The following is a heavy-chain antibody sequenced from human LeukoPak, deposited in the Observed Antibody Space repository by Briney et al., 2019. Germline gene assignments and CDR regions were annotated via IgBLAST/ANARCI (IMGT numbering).Heavy chain of an antibody. J-gene: IGHJ4*02. V-gene: IGHV3-53*01. CDR1: GFTFSDYI. CDR3: TRDPSDLIIVGDY. CDR2: IYSDGRT. Sequence: PGGSLRLSCAASGFTFSDYIMSWVRQAPGKGLEWVSVIYSDGRTYYADSVRGRFTISRDNSKNTLYLQMNSLRAEDTALYYCTRDPSDLIIVGDYWGQGTLVTVSS. D-gene: IGHD3-9*01.